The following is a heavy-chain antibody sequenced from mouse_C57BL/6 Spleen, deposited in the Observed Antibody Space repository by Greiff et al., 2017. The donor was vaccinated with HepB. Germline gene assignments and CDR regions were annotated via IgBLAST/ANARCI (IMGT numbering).Heavy chain of an antibody. CDR2: ISGGGGNT. CDR1: GFTFSSYT. D-gene: IGHD2-2*01. Sequence: EVQLVESGGGLVKPGGSLKLSCAASGFTFSSYTMSWVRQTPEKRLEWVATISGGGGNTYYPDSVKGRFTISRDNAKNTLYLQMSSLRSEDTALYYCARYGYGFYYAMDYWGQGTSVTVSS. CDR3: ARYGYGFYYAMDY. J-gene: IGHJ4*01. V-gene: IGHV5-9*01.